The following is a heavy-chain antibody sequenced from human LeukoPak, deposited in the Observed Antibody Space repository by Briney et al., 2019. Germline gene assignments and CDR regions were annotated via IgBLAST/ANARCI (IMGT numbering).Heavy chain of an antibody. CDR2: ISRSGNTI. CDR1: GFTFSGCE. D-gene: IGHD3-10*01. J-gene: IGHJ3*02. V-gene: IGHV3-48*03. CDR3: ARVATMVRVPLDALDI. Sequence: GGSLRLSCAISGFTFSGCELTWVRQAPGKGLEWISDISRSGNTIYYADSVKGRFTTSRDNAKNSLYLQMNSLRVEDTAVYYCARVATMVRVPLDALDIWGQGTMVSVSS.